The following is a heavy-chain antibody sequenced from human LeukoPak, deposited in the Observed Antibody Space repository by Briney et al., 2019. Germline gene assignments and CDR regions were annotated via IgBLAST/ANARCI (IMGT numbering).Heavy chain of an antibody. D-gene: IGHD4-11*01. V-gene: IGHV4-38-2*02. J-gene: IGHJ6*03. CDR1: ASSISSSNY. CDR3: ARGNSRGDYYYLDV. Sequence: SAALSLPFTVSASSISSSNYWDWIRQPPGKGREWIGTIYRSGSTYYNPSLNSRVTISVDTSKNQFSLKLRSVAAADTAVYYCARGNSRGDYYYLDVWGKGTTVTVSS. CDR2: IYRSGST.